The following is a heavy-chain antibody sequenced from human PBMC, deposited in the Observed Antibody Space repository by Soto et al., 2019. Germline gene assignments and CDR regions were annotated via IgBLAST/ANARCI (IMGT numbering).Heavy chain of an antibody. CDR2: IYWDGDK. CDR3: AHRATMTIFGLMMDNGIWFDP. Sequence: QINLIESGPTLVNPTQTLTLTCTFSGFSLSTSGAAVGWVRQPPGRALEWLALIYWDGDKRYNASLGNRLTITKDTSMNQVVLTLTNVDPADTATYYCAHRATMTIFGLMMDNGIWFDPWGQGTRVIVSS. V-gene: IGHV2-5*02. D-gene: IGHD3-3*01. J-gene: IGHJ5*02. CDR1: GFSLSTSGAA.